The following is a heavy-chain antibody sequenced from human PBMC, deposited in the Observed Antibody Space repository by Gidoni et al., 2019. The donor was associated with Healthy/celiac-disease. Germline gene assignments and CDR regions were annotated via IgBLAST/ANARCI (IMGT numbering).Heavy chain of an antibody. D-gene: IGHD3-22*01. CDR1: GGTFSSYA. V-gene: IGHV1-69*06. J-gene: IGHJ6*03. CDR3: ACHLEYYYDSSGPEHYYYYYYMDV. CDR2: IIPIFGTA. Sequence: QVQLVQSGAEVKKPGSSVKVSCKASGGTFSSYAISWVRQAPGQGLEWMGGIIPIFGTANYAQKFQGRVTITADKSTSTAYMELSSLRSEDTAVYYCACHLEYYYDSSGPEHYYYYYYMDVWGKGTTVTVSS.